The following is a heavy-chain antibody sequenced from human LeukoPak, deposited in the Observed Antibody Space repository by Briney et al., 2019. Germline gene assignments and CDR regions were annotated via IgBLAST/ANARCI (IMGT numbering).Heavy chain of an antibody. CDR1: GYSFTSYW. CDR3: ARHGTQDYYYYYMDV. J-gene: IGHJ6*03. D-gene: IGHD1-7*01. V-gene: IGHV5-51*01. CDR2: IYPGDSDT. Sequence: GESLKISCKGSGYSFTSYWIGWVRQMPGEGLEWMGIIYPGDSDTRYSPSFQGQVTISADKSISTAYLQWSSLKASDTAMYYCARHGTQDYYYYYMDVWGKGTTVTVSS.